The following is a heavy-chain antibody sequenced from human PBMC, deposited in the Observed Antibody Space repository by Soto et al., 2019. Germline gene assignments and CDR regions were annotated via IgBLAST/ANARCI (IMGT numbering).Heavy chain of an antibody. V-gene: IGHV4-34*01. CDR2: INHSGST. Sequence: QVQLQQWGAGLLKPSETLSLTCGVYGGSFSGYYWTWIRQPPGKGLEWIGEINHSGSTNYNPSLKSRVTISVDTSENQFSLKLSSVTAADTAVYYCARGRRYFDYWGQGTLVTVSS. CDR3: ARGRRYFDY. D-gene: IGHD2-15*01. CDR1: GGSFSGYY. J-gene: IGHJ4*02.